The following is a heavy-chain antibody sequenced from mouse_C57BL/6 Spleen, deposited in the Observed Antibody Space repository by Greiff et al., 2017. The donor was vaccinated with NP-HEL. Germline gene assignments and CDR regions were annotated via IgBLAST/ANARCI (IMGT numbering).Heavy chain of an antibody. V-gene: IGHV3-6*01. CDR3: AREDGYLGY. CDR2: ISYDGSN. J-gene: IGHJ2*01. D-gene: IGHD2-3*01. Sequence: EVQLQESGPGLVKPSQSLSLTCSVTGYSITSGYYWNWIRQFPGNKLEWMGYISYDGSNNYNPSLKNRISITRDTSKNQFFLKLNSVTTEDTATYYCAREDGYLGYWGQGTTLTVSS. CDR1: GYSITSGYY.